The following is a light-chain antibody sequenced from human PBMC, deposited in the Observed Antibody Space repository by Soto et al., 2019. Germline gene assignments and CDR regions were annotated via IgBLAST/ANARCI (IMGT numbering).Light chain of an antibody. Sequence: ENVLTQSPGTLSLSPGERATLSWRASQSVGRNYLAWFQQKSGQAPRLVIYGAPSRAAGIPDRLSGSGSGTDFTLTISRLEPEDFAVYYCQQYATSPITFGQGTRLEIK. CDR2: GAP. CDR3: QQYATSPIT. J-gene: IGKJ5*01. CDR1: QSVGRNY. V-gene: IGKV3-20*01.